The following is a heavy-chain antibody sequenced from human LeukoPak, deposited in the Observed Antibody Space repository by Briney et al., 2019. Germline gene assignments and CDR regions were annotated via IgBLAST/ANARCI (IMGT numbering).Heavy chain of an antibody. V-gene: IGHV3-23*01. CDR1: GFTFSSYA. CDR3: AKDREEVEMATIVDY. J-gene: IGHJ4*02. D-gene: IGHD5-24*01. CDR2: ISGSGGST. Sequence: PGGSLRLSCAASGFTFSSYAMSWVRQAPGKGLEWVSAISGSGGSTYYADSAKGRFTISRDNSKNTLYLQMNSLRAEDTAVYYCAKDREEVEMATIVDYWGQGTLVTVSS.